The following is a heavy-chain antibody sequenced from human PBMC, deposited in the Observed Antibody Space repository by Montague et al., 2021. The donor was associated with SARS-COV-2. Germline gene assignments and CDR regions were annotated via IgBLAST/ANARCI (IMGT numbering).Heavy chain of an antibody. CDR1: GFSFSSFC. CDR3: ARVGMAGPGSLYRHFDS. V-gene: IGHV3-7*01. Sequence: SLRLSCAASGFSFSSFCLSWVRQAPGKGLEWVANIKQDGSERHYVDSVKGRFTISRDNAKNSLDLQMNSPRAEDTAVYYCARVGMAGPGSLYRHFDSWGQGTLVTVSS. J-gene: IGHJ4*02. D-gene: IGHD3-10*01. CDR2: IKQDGSER.